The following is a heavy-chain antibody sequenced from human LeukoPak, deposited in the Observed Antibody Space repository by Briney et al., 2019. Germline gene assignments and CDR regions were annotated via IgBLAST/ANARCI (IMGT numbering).Heavy chain of an antibody. D-gene: IGHD3-22*01. CDR3: ARDWGDSSGYYYLRFDY. CDR2: ISAYNGNT. CDR1: GYTFTGYG. V-gene: IGHV1-18*01. J-gene: IGHJ4*02. Sequence: ASVKVSCKASGYTFTGYGISWVRQAPGQGLEWMGWISAYNGNTNYAQKLQGRVTMTTDTSTSTAYMELRSLRSDDTAVYYCARDWGDSSGYYYLRFDYWGQGTLVTVSS.